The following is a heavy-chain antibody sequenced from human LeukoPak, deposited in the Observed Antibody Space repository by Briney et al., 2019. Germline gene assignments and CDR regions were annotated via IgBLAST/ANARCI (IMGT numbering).Heavy chain of an antibody. D-gene: IGHD3-10*02. CDR2: ISSSGSTI. CDR3: TELGITMIGGV. V-gene: IGHV3-48*03. Sequence: GGSLRLSCAASGFTFSSYEMNWVRQPPGKGLEWVSYISSSGSTIYYADSVEGRFTISRDNAKTSLYLQMNSLRAEDTAVYYCTELGITMIGGVWGKGTTVTISS. J-gene: IGHJ6*04. CDR1: GFTFSSYE.